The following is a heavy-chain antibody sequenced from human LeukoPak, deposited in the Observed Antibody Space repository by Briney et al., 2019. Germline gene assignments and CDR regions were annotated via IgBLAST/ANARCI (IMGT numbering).Heavy chain of an antibody. Sequence: SETLSLTCTVSGGSISSYFWSWIRQPPGKGLEWIGYIYYSGSTNYNPSLKSRVTMTVDTSKNQFSLKLSSVTAADTAVYYCAKIDRAVAVRMDYGGRGPLATVS. J-gene: IGHJ4*02. D-gene: IGHD6-19*01. CDR1: GGSISSYF. CDR2: IYYSGST. V-gene: IGHV4-59*08. CDR3: AKIDRAVAVRMDY.